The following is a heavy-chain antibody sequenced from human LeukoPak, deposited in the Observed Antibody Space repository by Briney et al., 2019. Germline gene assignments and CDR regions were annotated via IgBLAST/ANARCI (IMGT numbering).Heavy chain of an antibody. J-gene: IGHJ4*02. D-gene: IGHD6-6*01. V-gene: IGHV3-48*03. CDR1: GFTFSTYE. Sequence: GGSLRLSCAASGFTFSTYEMNWVRQAPGKGLEWVSYISASGRNIYYADSVKGRFTISRDNSKNTLYLQMNSLRAEDTAVYYCARAFYSSSSIDYWGQGTLVTVSS. CDR3: ARAFYSSSSIDY. CDR2: ISASGRNI.